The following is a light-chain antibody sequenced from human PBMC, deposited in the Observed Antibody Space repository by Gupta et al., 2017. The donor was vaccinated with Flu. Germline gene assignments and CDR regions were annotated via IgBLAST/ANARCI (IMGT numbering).Light chain of an antibody. CDR3: QSADSSGTWV. CDR2: KDN. J-gene: IGLJ3*02. V-gene: IGLV3-25*03. Sequence: PGQTARITCSGDALQKQYGYWFQQKSGQAPVLGIYKDNERPSGIPERFSGSSSGTIVTLTISGVQAEDEADYYCQSADSSGTWVFGGGTKLTVL. CDR1: ALQKQY.